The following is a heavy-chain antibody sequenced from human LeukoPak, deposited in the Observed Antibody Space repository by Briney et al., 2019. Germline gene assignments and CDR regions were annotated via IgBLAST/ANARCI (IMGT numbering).Heavy chain of an antibody. CDR1: RFTFSSYS. CDR2: ISSSGSYI. V-gene: IGHV3-21*01. CDR3: ARCYYGSAYFDY. J-gene: IGHJ4*02. D-gene: IGHD3-10*01. Sequence: PGGSLRLSRAASRFTFSSYSMNWVRQAPGKGLEWVSSISSSGSYIYYADSVKGRFTISRDNAKNSLYLQMNSLRAEDTAVYYCARCYYGSAYFDYWGQGTLVTVSS.